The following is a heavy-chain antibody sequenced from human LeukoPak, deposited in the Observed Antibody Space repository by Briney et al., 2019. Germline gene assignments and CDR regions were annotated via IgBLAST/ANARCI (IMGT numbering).Heavy chain of an antibody. CDR3: ARDMAVAGTFDY. CDR2: IKQDGSEK. CDR1: GFTFSSYW. J-gene: IGHJ4*02. D-gene: IGHD6-19*01. Sequence: SGGSLRLSCAASGFTFSSYWMSWVRQAPGKGLEWVVNIKQDGSEKYYVDSVKGRFTVSRDNAKNSLYLQMNSLRAEDTAVYYCARDMAVAGTFDYWGQGTLVTVPS. V-gene: IGHV3-7*03.